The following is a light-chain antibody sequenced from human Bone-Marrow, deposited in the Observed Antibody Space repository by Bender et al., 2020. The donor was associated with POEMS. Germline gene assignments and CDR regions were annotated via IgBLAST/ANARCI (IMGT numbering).Light chain of an antibody. CDR1: ILGNTF. Sequence: SYELTQPPSVSVSPGQTASITCSGDILGNTFVSWYQQKPGQPPVLVISQDDKRPSGIPERFSGSNFDNIATLTISGTQSIDEADYFCQAWDSITVVFGGGTKLTVL. J-gene: IGLJ2*01. CDR3: QAWDSITVV. V-gene: IGLV3-1*01. CDR2: QDD.